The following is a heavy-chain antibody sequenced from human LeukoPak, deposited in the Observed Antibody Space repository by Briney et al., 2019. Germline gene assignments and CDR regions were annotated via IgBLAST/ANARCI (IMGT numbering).Heavy chain of an antibody. V-gene: IGHV4-39*01. D-gene: IGHD6-25*01. CDR2: LYYGENS. CDR1: GGSISIISSSTYY. J-gene: IGHJ4*02. Sequence: SETLSLTCTVSGGSISIISSSTYYWGWIRQAPGKGLEWIGSLYYGENSHYSPSLKSRATLSVDTSNNQFSLKLTSVTAADAAVYFCARQLPTAAADTRGYFDYWGRGTVVTVSS. CDR3: ARQLPTAAADTRGYFDY.